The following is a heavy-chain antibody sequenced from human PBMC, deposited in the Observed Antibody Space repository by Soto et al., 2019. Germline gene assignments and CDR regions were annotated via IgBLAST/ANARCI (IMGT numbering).Heavy chain of an antibody. CDR2: ISGSGGST. D-gene: IGHD6-19*01. V-gene: IGHV3-23*01. CDR3: AKAPHSSGWSTPGY. J-gene: IGHJ4*02. CDR1: GFTFSDSY. Sequence: GGSLRLSCAASGFTFSDSYMSWVRQPPGKGLEWVSAISGSGGSTYYADSVKGRFTISRDNSKNTLYLQMNSLRAEDTAVYYRAKAPHSSGWSTPGYWGEGTLVTVSS.